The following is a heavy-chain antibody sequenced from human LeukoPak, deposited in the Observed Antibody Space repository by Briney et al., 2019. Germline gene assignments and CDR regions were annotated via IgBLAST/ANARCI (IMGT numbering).Heavy chain of an antibody. CDR3: ATLGYSGSTH. J-gene: IGHJ4*02. CDR1: GYTFTVYA. CDR2: INAGNGNT. Sequence: ASVNVSCKASGYTFTVYAMHLGRQAPGQRREWMGWINAGNGNTKYSQKFQGRVTITRDTSASTAYMELSSLRSEDTAVYYCATLGYSGSTHWGQGTLVTVSS. V-gene: IGHV1-3*01. D-gene: IGHD2-21*01.